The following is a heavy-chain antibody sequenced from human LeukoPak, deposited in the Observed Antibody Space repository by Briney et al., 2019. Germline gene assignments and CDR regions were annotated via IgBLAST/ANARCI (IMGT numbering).Heavy chain of an antibody. Sequence: PGGSLRLSCAASGFTFSSHGMHWVRQAPGKGLEWVAVIWYDGSNKYYADSVKGRFTISRDNSKNTLYLQMNSLRAEDTAVYYCATDSSLSPDSWGQGTLVAVSS. CDR3: ATDSSLSPDS. J-gene: IGHJ5*01. D-gene: IGHD2-2*01. V-gene: IGHV3-33*08. CDR2: IWYDGSNK. CDR1: GFTFSSHG.